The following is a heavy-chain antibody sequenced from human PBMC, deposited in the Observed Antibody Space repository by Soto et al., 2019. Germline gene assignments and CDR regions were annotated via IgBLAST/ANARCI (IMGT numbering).Heavy chain of an antibody. Sequence: ASVKVSCKASGYTFTNYGVTWVRQAPGQGLEWMGWISGHNGNTHYAQKLQGRVTMTTDTSTSTAYMELTSLRSGDTALYFCARDGTIPASKFGMDVWGQGTTVTVSS. D-gene: IGHD1-7*01. CDR2: ISGHNGNT. CDR1: GYTFTNYG. V-gene: IGHV1-18*04. CDR3: ARDGTIPASKFGMDV. J-gene: IGHJ6*02.